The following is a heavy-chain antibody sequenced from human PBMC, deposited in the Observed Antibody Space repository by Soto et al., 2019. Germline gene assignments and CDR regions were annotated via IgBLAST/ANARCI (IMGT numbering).Heavy chain of an antibody. CDR1: GGSISSYY. V-gene: IGHV4-59*01. CDR3: AEWGGRYGMDV. D-gene: IGHD3-10*01. CDR2: IYYSGST. J-gene: IGHJ6*02. Sequence: SETLSLTCTVSGGSISSYYWSWIRQPPGKGLEWIGYIYYSGSTNYNPSLKSRVTISVDTSKNQFSLKLSSVTAADTAVYYCAEWGGRYGMDVWGQGTTVTVSS.